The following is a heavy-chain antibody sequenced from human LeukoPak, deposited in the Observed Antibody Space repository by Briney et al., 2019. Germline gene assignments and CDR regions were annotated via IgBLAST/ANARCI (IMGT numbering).Heavy chain of an antibody. D-gene: IGHD2-8*01. V-gene: IGHV3-23*01. CDR3: AKEQRIRHCSEGVCMEGYYFDY. Sequence: GGSLRLSCTGSGFSFNMFAIDWVRQAPGQGLEWVSGLSRGGGSTNYADSVKGRFTISRDKSKNMVILQMNSLRPEDTAVYYCAKEQRIRHCSEGVCMEGYYFDYWGQGTLVTVSS. CDR2: LSRGGGST. J-gene: IGHJ4*02. CDR1: GFSFNMFA.